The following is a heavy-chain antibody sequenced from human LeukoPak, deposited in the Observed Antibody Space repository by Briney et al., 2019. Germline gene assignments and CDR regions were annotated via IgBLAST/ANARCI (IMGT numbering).Heavy chain of an antibody. CDR1: GGSISSYY. J-gene: IGHJ5*02. Sequence: SEALSLTCTVSGGSISSYYWSWIRQPPGKGLEWIGRIYTSGSTNYDPSLKSRVTISVDTSKNQFSLKLSSVTAADTAVYYCARHSYQEHITMVRGVINWFDPWGQGTLVTVSS. D-gene: IGHD3-10*01. CDR2: IYTSGST. V-gene: IGHV4-59*08. CDR3: ARHSYQEHITMVRGVINWFDP.